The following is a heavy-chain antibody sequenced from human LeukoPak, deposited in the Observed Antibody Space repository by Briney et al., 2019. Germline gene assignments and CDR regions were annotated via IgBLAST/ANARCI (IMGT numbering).Heavy chain of an antibody. V-gene: IGHV3-53*01. Sequence: GGSLRLSCAASGLTVSGSYMSWVRQAPGKGLEWVSIIYNDGSTYYADSMKGRFTTSRDNSKNTLYLQVNSLRAEDTAMYYCARNILFAFDIWGQGTMVTVSS. CDR3: ARNILFAFDI. CDR2: IYNDGST. CDR1: GLTVSGSY. J-gene: IGHJ3*02.